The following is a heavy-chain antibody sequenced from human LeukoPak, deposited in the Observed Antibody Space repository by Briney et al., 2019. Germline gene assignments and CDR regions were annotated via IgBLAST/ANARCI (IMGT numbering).Heavy chain of an antibody. D-gene: IGHD3-22*01. CDR1: GGSISSSAW. CDR2: INDRGTI. J-gene: IGHJ3*02. Sequence: SETLSLTCAVFGGSISSSAWWTWVRQSPGKGLEWIGEINDRGTINYNPSLQRRVSISVDKSKNQFSLILNSVTDADTALYYCAKSNGYGLIDIWGQGTMVTVSS. CDR3: AKSNGYGLIDI. V-gene: IGHV4-4*02.